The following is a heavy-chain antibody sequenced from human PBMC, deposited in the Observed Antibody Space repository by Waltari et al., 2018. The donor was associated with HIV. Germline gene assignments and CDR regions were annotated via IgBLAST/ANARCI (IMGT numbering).Heavy chain of an antibody. CDR3: ASTIFDYYYYYGMDV. CDR2: ISTSGST. Sequence: QVQLQESGPGLVKPSQTLSLTCTVSGGSISSGSYYWSWIRQPAGKGLEWIVRISTSGSTNYNPSLKSRVTISVDTSKNQFSLKLSSVTAADTAVYYCASTIFDYYYYYGMDVWGQGTTVTVSS. D-gene: IGHD3-3*01. J-gene: IGHJ6*02. CDR1: GGSISSGSYY. V-gene: IGHV4-61*02.